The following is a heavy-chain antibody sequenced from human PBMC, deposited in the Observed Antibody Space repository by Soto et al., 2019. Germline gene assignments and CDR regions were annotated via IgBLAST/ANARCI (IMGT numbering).Heavy chain of an antibody. Sequence: AAVKVSCKPSGYTFINDGITWVRQAPGHGLGLMGWISGYDGNTNYAPKLQGRVTMTRDTSTSTVYMELRSLRSDDTAVYYCARDRGRSCSGGTCPFDYWGQGTLVTVSS. D-gene: IGHD2-15*01. V-gene: IGHV1-18*01. CDR2: ISGYDGNT. CDR3: ARDRGRSCSGGTCPFDY. CDR1: GYTFINDG. J-gene: IGHJ4*02.